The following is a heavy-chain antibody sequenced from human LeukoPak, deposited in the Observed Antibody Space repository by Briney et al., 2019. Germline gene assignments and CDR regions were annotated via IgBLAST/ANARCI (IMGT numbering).Heavy chain of an antibody. V-gene: IGHV3-30*03. CDR3: AVIYGSGSYFLDY. Sequence: GGSLRLSCAASGFTFSSYGMHWVRQAPGKGLEWVAVISHGGSNKYYTDSVKGPFTISRDNSENTLYLQMTSLRAEDTAVYYCAVIYGSGSYFLDYWGQGTLVTVSS. CDR1: GFTFSSYG. D-gene: IGHD3-10*01. J-gene: IGHJ4*02. CDR2: ISHGGSNK.